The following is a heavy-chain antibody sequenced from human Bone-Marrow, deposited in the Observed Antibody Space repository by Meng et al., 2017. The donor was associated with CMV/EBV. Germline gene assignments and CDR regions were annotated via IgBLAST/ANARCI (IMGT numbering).Heavy chain of an antibody. V-gene: IGHV3-11*04. D-gene: IGHD4-23*01. J-gene: IGHJ5*01. CDR1: GFTFSDFY. CDR3: ARDGGWWQPLFWFDP. Sequence: GESLKISCAASGFTFSDFYMTWIRQAPGKGLEWISYISNDGTAVYYADSVRGRFTISRDNANNSVSLQMNGLRAEDTAVYYCARDGGWWQPLFWFDPWGRGTLVTVSS. CDR2: ISNDGTAV.